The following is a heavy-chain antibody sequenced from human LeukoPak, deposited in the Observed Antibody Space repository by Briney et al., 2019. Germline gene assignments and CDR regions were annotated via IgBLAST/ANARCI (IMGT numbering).Heavy chain of an antibody. D-gene: IGHD7-27*01. CDR1: GFTFSSYE. CDR3: ARDHNWGFDY. Sequence: PGGSLRLSCAASGFTFSSYEMNWVRQAPGKGLEWVSYISSSGSTIYYADSVKGRFTISRDNAKNSLYLQMNSLRVEDTAVYYCARDHNWGFDYWGQGTLVTVSS. CDR2: ISSSGSTI. J-gene: IGHJ4*02. V-gene: IGHV3-48*03.